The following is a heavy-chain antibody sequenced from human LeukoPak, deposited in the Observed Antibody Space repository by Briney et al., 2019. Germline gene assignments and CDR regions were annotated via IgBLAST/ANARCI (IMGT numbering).Heavy chain of an antibody. J-gene: IGHJ3*02. Sequence: GGSLRLSCAASGFTYSSYGMHRVRQAPGKGLEWVAVISYDGSNKYYADSVKGRFTISRDNSKNTLYLQMNSLRAEDTAVYYCAKLSPSRPYCSGGSCYSSYDAFDIWGQGTMVTVSS. V-gene: IGHV3-30*18. CDR3: AKLSPSRPYCSGGSCYSSYDAFDI. CDR1: GFTYSSYG. D-gene: IGHD2-15*01. CDR2: ISYDGSNK.